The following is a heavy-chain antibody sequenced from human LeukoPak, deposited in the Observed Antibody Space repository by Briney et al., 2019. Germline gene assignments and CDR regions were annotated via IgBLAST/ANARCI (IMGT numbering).Heavy chain of an antibody. Sequence: GASVKVSCKASGYTFTSYGISWVRQAPGQGLEWMGWISAYNGNTNYAQKLQGRVTMTTDTSTSTAYMELRSLRSDDTAVYYCARARGYKKRGYSYGNNNWFDPWGQGTLVTVSS. J-gene: IGHJ5*02. CDR3: ARARGYKKRGYSYGNNNWFDP. V-gene: IGHV1-18*01. CDR2: ISAYNGNT. CDR1: GYTFTSYG. D-gene: IGHD5-18*01.